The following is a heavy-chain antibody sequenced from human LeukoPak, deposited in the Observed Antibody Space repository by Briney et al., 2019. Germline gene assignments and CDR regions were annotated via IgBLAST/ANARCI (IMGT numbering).Heavy chain of an antibody. Sequence: PSETLSLTCAVYGGSFSGYYWSWIRQPPGKGLEWIGEINHSGSTNYNPSLKSRVTTSVDTSKNQFSLKLSSLTAADTAVYYCARVGHLAAAGSYDYWGQGTLVTVSS. V-gene: IGHV4-34*01. CDR1: GGSFSGYY. CDR2: INHSGST. D-gene: IGHD6-13*01. CDR3: ARVGHLAAAGSYDY. J-gene: IGHJ4*02.